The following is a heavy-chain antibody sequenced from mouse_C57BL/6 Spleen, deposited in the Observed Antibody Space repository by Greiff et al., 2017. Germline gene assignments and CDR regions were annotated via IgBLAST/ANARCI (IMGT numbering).Heavy chain of an antibody. CDR3: ASPIYDGSYFDY. J-gene: IGHJ2*01. CDR1: GYTFTSYW. D-gene: IGHD2-3*01. CDR2: IDPNSGGT. V-gene: IGHV1-72*01. Sequence: QVQLKQPGAELVKPGASVKLSCKASGYTFTSYWMHWVKQRPGRGLEWIGRIDPNSGGTKYNEKFKSKATLTVDKPSSTAYMQLSSLTSEDSAVYYCASPIYDGSYFDYWGQGTTLTVSS.